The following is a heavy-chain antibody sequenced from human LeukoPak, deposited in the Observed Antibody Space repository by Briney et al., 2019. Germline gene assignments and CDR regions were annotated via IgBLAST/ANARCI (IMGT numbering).Heavy chain of an antibody. CDR1: GYTFTGYY. J-gene: IGHJ6*03. D-gene: IGHD4-17*01. CDR2: INPNSGGT. CDR3: ARGPTGTRYYYYYMDV. Sequence: ASVKVSCKASGYTFTGYYMHWVRQAPGQGLEWMGWINPNSGGTNYAQKFQGRVTMTRDTSISTAYMELSRLRSDDTAVYYCARGPTGTRYYYYYMDVWGKGTTVTISS. V-gene: IGHV1-2*02.